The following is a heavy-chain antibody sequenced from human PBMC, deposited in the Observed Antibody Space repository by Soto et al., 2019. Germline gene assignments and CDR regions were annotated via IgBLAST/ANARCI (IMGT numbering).Heavy chain of an antibody. D-gene: IGHD3-10*01. Sequence: QVQLVQSGAEVKKPGASVKVSCKASGYTFTSYAMHWVPQAPGQRLEWMGWINAGNGNTKYSQKFQGRVTITRDTSESTAYMELSSLRSEDTAVYYCARSIRELFEPLLPGFDYWGQGTLVTVSS. J-gene: IGHJ4*02. CDR1: GYTFTSYA. CDR2: INAGNGNT. V-gene: IGHV1-3*01. CDR3: ARSIRELFEPLLPGFDY.